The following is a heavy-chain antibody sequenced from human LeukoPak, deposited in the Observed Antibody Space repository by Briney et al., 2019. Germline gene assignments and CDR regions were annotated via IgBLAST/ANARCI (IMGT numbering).Heavy chain of an antibody. CDR3: ARSSDSSGYYDYFDY. CDR2: IYPGDSDT. D-gene: IGHD3-22*01. V-gene: IGHV5-51*01. Sequence: GESLKVSCKGSGYSFTSYWIGWVRQMPGKGLEWMAIIYPGDSDTRYSPSLEGQVTISADKSISTAYLQWSSLKASDTAMYYCARSSDSSGYYDYFDYWGQGTLVTVSS. CDR1: GYSFTSYW. J-gene: IGHJ4*02.